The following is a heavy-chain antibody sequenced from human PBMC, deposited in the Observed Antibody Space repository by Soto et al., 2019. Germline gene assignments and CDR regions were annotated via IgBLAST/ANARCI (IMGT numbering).Heavy chain of an antibody. CDR3: VKGSFDRSGYSTRPPFDY. V-gene: IGHV3-64D*06. D-gene: IGHD3-22*01. Sequence: GGSLRLSCSASGFIFRSYAMHWVRQASGKGLEYVSAISSKGGGTYYADSVKGRSTISRDNSKNTLYLQMSSRRAEDTAVYYCVKGSFDRSGYSTRPPFDYWGQGTLVTVSS. CDR1: GFIFRSYA. CDR2: ISSKGGGT. J-gene: IGHJ4*02.